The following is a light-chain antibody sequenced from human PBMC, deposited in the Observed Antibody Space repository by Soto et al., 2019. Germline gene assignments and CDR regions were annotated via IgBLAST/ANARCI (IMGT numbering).Light chain of an antibody. CDR2: SNN. J-gene: IGLJ3*02. Sequence: QSALTQPPSASGTPGQRVTTSCSGSDSNIGRNSVYWYQQLPGTAPKLLIYSNNQRPSGVPDRFSGSKSGTSASLAISVLRSEDEAEYYCAAWDDSLSGVVFGGGTKLTVL. CDR1: DSNIGRNS. CDR3: AAWDDSLSGVV. V-gene: IGLV1-47*02.